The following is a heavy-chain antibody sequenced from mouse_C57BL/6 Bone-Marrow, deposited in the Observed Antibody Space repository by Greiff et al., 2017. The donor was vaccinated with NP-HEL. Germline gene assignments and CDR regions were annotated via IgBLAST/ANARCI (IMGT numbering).Heavy chain of an antibody. V-gene: IGHV5-17*01. J-gene: IGHJ2*01. CDR3: ARPRRTTSRGYFDY. CDR1: GFTFSDYG. Sequence: EVHLVESGGGLVKPGGSLKLSCAASGFTFSDYGMHWVRQAPEKGLEWVAYISSGSSTIYYADTVKGRFTISRDNAKNTLFLQMTSLRSEDTAMYYCARPRRTTSRGYFDYWGQGTTLTVSS. D-gene: IGHD1-1*01. CDR2: ISSGSSTI.